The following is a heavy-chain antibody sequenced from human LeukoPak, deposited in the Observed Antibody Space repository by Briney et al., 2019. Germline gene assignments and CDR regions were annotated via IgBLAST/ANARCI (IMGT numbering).Heavy chain of an antibody. CDR2: IYHSGST. CDR1: GYSISSGYY. Sequence: PSETLSLTCAVSGYSISSGYYWDWIRQPPGKGLERIGSIYHSGSTFYNPSLKSRVAISVDTSKNQFSLKLNSVTAADTAMYYCARQDIVLMVYAPGGFDPWGQGALVTVSS. D-gene: IGHD2-8*01. J-gene: IGHJ5*02. V-gene: IGHV4-38-2*01. CDR3: ARQDIVLMVYAPGGFDP.